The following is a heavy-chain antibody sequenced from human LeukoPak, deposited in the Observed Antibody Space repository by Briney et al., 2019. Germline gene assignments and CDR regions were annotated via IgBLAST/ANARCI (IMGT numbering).Heavy chain of an antibody. D-gene: IGHD3-10*01. V-gene: IGHV4-34*01. CDR2: INDSGST. CDR3: ARGPYGSSISNWFDP. Sequence: SETLSLTCAVYGGSFSGYYWSWIRQPPGKGLEWIGEINDSGSTKYNPSLKSRVTISIDTSKNQFSLKVTSVTAADTAVYYCARGPYGSSISNWFDPWGQGLLVTVSS. J-gene: IGHJ5*02. CDR1: GGSFSGYY.